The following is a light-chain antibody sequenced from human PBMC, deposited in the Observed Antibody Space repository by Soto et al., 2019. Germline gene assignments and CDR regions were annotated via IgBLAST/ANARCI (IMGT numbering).Light chain of an antibody. J-gene: IGKJ1*01. CDR2: AAS. CDR1: QSISNY. CDR3: QQSYNTPWT. Sequence: DIQITQSPSSLSASIGDRVTITCRASQSISNYLNSYQLKPGKAPKLLIYAASTLQSGVPSRFSGSGSGTTFTLTISSLQPEDFATYCCQQSYNTPWTFGQGTKVEI. V-gene: IGKV1-39*01.